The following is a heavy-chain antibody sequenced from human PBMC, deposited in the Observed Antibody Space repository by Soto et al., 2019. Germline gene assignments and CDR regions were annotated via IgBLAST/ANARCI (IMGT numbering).Heavy chain of an antibody. D-gene: IGHD6-19*01. J-gene: IGHJ5*02. CDR1: GGTIRSPDW. V-gene: IGHV4-4*02. Sequence: SETLSLTCGVSGGTIRSPDWWTWVRQPPGKGLEWIGEIFQSGSTNYTPSLESRVTISVDKSKNQFSLTLTSVTAADTAVYFCARGRGRYSSGWSWFDPWGQGILVTVSS. CDR2: IFQSGST. CDR3: ARGRGRYSSGWSWFDP.